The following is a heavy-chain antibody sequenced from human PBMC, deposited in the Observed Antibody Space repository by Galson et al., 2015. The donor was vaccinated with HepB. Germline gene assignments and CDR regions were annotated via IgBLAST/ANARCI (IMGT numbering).Heavy chain of an antibody. J-gene: IGHJ4*02. CDR3: VRSGDFSGYSSR. CDR2: IRSKATNFAA. D-gene: IGHD6-13*01. Sequence: SLRLSCEASGFTFSGSAIHWVRQASGKGPEWIGHIRSKATNFAALYVPSLKGRFTISRDDSKNLAYLHMRSLKTDDTAVYYCVRSGDFSGYSSRWGQGTLVTVSS. CDR1: GFTFSGSA. V-gene: IGHV3-73*01.